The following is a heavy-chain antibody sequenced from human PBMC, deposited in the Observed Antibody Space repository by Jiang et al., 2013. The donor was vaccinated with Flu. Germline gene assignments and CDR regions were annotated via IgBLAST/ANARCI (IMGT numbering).Heavy chain of an antibody. CDR3: ARGVGYGGYFDY. CDR2: IYPGESET. J-gene: IGHJ4*02. V-gene: IGHV5-51*01. Sequence: GAEVKKARGVSEDLLQGVRTQLYLPLDRLGAPDAPGKGLEWMGVIYPGESETRYSPSFQGQVTISADKSISTAYLQWSSLKASDTAMYYCARGVGYGGYFDYWGQGTXVTVSS. D-gene: IGHD4-23*01. CDR1: TQLYLPL.